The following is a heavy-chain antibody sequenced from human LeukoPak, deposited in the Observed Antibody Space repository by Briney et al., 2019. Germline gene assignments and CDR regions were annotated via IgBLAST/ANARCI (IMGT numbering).Heavy chain of an antibody. J-gene: IGHJ4*02. CDR1: GFTFSSYS. Sequence: PGGSLRLSCAASGFTFSSYSMNWVRQAPGKGLEWVSSISSSSSYIYYADSVKGRFTISRDNAKNSLYLQMNSLRAEDTAVYYCARGDVDGYNIIDYWGQGTLVTVSS. V-gene: IGHV3-21*01. CDR3: ARGDVDGYNIIDY. CDR2: ISSSSSYI. D-gene: IGHD5-24*01.